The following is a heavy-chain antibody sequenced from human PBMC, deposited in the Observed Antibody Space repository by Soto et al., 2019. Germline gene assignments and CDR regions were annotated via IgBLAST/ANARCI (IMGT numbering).Heavy chain of an antibody. Sequence: GASVKVSCKASGGTFSSYAISWVRQAPGQGLEWMGGIIPIFGTANYAQKFQGRVTITADKSTSTAYMELSSLRSEDTAVYYCARDGGYGGRPTYSKGGFDYWGQGTLVTVSS. CDR3: ARDGGYGGRPTYSKGGFDY. D-gene: IGHD4-17*01. J-gene: IGHJ4*02. V-gene: IGHV1-69*06. CDR2: IIPIFGTA. CDR1: GGTFSSYA.